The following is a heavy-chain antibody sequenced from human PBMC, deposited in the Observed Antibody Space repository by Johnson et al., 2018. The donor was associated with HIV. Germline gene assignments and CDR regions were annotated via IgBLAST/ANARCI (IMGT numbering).Heavy chain of an antibody. J-gene: IGHJ3*02. CDR3: TNPGLWLGAFDI. V-gene: IGHV3-15*01. Sequence: VQLVESGGGLVKPGGSLRLSCVASGFTFSNDWMSWVRQAPGKGLEWVGRIKSKTDGGTTDYAAPVKGRFTISRDDSKNTLYLQMNSLKTEDTAVYYCTNPGLWLGAFDIWGHGTMVTVSS. CDR1: GFTFSNDW. D-gene: IGHD6-19*01. CDR2: IKSKTDGGTT.